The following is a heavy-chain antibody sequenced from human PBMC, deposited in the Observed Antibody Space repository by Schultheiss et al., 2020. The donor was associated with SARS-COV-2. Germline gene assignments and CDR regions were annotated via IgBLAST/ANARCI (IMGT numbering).Heavy chain of an antibody. Sequence: SETLSLTCTVSGGSISSYYWSWIRQPPGKGLEWIGYIYYSGSTNYNPSLKSRVTISVDTSKKQFSLKLSSVTAADTAVYYCARGGKYDFWSGYYGYYYYMDVWGKGTTVTVSS. CDR3: ARGGKYDFWSGYYGYYYYMDV. CDR2: IYYSGST. V-gene: IGHV4-59*12. J-gene: IGHJ6*03. D-gene: IGHD3-3*01. CDR1: GGSISSYY.